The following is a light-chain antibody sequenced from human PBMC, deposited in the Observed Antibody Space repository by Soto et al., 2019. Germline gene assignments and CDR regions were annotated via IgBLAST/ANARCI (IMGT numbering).Light chain of an antibody. CDR1: QSLVYSDGNTY. CDR3: MQGTHWPLT. V-gene: IGKV2-30*01. Sequence: DVVVTQSPLSLPVTLGQPASISCKSSQSLVYSDGNTYLNWFQQRPGQSPRRLIYKVSNRDSGVPDRFSGSGSGTDFTLKISRVEAEDVGVYYCMQGTHWPLTIGGGTKVEIK. J-gene: IGKJ4*01. CDR2: KVS.